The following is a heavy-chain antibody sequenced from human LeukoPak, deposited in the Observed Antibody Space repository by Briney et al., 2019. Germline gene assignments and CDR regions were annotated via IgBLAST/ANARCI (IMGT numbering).Heavy chain of an antibody. D-gene: IGHD3-10*01. CDR3: AKDSSLWFGELSGAFDI. CDR2: ISYDGSNK. V-gene: IGHV3-30*18. CDR1: GFTFSSYG. Sequence: GGSLRISCAASGFTFSSYGMHWVRQAPGKGLEWVAVISYDGSNKYYADSVKGRFTISRDNSKNTLYLQMNSLRAEDTAVYYCAKDSSLWFGELSGAFDIWGQGTMVTVSS. J-gene: IGHJ3*02.